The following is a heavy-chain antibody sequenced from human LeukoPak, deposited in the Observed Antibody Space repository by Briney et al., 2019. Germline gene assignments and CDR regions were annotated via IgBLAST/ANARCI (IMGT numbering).Heavy chain of an antibody. V-gene: IGHV1-69*04. Sequence: ASVKVACKASGGTFSSYAISWVRQAPGQGLEWMGRIIPILGIANYAQKFQGRVTITADKSTSTAYMELSSLRSEDTAVYYCARGQSPPYCSSTSCYRRRYYYYGMDVWGQGTTVTVSS. CDR2: IIPILGIA. CDR1: GGTFSSYA. J-gene: IGHJ6*02. D-gene: IGHD2-2*01. CDR3: ARGQSPPYCSSTSCYRRRYYYYGMDV.